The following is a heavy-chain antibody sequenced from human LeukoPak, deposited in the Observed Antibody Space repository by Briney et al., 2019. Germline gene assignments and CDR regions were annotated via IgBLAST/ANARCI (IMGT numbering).Heavy chain of an antibody. V-gene: IGHV4-59*12. CDR3: ASQTVVAAIEGAFDI. J-gene: IGHJ3*02. CDR1: GGSISSYY. Sequence: SETLSLTCTVSGGSISSYYWSWIRQPPGKGLEWIGYIYYSGSTNYNPSLKSRVTISLNTSKNQFSLKLSSVTAADTAVYYCASQTVVAAIEGAFDIWGQGTMVTVSS. CDR2: IYYSGST. D-gene: IGHD2-15*01.